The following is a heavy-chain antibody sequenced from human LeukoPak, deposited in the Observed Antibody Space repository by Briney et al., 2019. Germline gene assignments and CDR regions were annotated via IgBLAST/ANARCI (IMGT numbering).Heavy chain of an antibody. CDR3: ARHAGRITGAYYFDY. CDR2: IYYSGST. V-gene: IGHV4-59*08. J-gene: IGHJ4*02. D-gene: IGHD1-20*01. CDR1: GGSISSYY. Sequence: SETLSLTCTVSGGSISSYYWSWIRQPPGKGLEWIGYIYYSGSTNYNPSLKSRVTISVDTSKNQFSLKLSSVTAADTAVYYCARHAGRITGAYYFDYWGQGTLVTVSS.